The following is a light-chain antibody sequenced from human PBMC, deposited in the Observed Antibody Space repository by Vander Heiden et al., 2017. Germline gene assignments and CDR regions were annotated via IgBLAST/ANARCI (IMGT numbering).Light chain of an antibody. CDR1: QSISNW. CDR3: QLDNSFSRT. J-gene: IGKJ1*01. CDR2: KAS. V-gene: IGKV1-5*03. Sequence: DIQMTQSPSTLSASVGDRVTITCRASQSISNWLAWYQQKPGKAPKLLIYKASSLQSGVPSRFSGSGSGTEFTLTISILQPDDFATYYCQLDNSFSRTFGQGTKVEIK.